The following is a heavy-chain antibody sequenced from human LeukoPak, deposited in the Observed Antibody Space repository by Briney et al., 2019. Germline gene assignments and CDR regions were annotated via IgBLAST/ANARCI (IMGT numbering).Heavy chain of an antibody. D-gene: IGHD6-19*01. Sequence: GGSLRLSCAASGFTFSSYAMSWVRQASGKGLEWVSAISGSGGSTYYADSVKGRFTISRDNSKNTLYLQMNSLRAEDTAVYYCAKDRTYSSGWYYFDYWGQGTLVTVSS. CDR1: GFTFSSYA. V-gene: IGHV3-23*01. CDR2: ISGSGGST. CDR3: AKDRTYSSGWYYFDY. J-gene: IGHJ4*02.